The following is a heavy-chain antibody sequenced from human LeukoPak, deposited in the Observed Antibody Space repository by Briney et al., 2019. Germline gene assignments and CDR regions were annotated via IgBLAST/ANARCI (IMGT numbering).Heavy chain of an antibody. CDR2: ISYDGSNK. V-gene: IGHV3-30-3*01. CDR1: GFTFSSYA. D-gene: IGHD3-3*01. CDR3: ARVITIFGVVIPGAFDY. J-gene: IGHJ4*02. Sequence: GGSLRLSCAASGFTFSSYAMHWVRQAPGKGLEWVAVISYDGSNKYYADSVKGRFTISRDNSKNSLYLQMNSLRAEDTAVYYCARVITIFGVVIPGAFDYWGQGTLVTVSS.